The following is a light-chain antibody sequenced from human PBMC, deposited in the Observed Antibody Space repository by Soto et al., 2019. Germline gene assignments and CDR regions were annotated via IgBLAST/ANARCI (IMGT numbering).Light chain of an antibody. J-gene: IGKJ2*01. Sequence: EIXXTQSPASLSVSPGERATLSCRASQSVNNNLAWYQQKRGQAPRLLIYGASTRATGIPGRFRGSGSGTEFTLTITSLQSEDFAVYFCQQYNNWPPDTFGQGTKLEIK. CDR3: QQYNNWPPDT. CDR1: QSVNNN. CDR2: GAS. V-gene: IGKV3-15*01.